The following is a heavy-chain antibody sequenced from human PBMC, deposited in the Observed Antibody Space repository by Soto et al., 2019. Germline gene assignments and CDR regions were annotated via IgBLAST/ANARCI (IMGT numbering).Heavy chain of an antibody. J-gene: IGHJ4*02. Sequence: TFSSYAMSWVRQAPGKGLEWVSAISGSGGSTYYADSVKGRFTISRDNSKNTLYLQMDSLRAEDTAVYYCAKDSRMYYDYVWGSYRPPGYWGQGTLVTVSS. CDR1: TFSSYA. CDR2: ISGSGGST. CDR3: AKDSRMYYDYVWGSYRPPGY. D-gene: IGHD3-16*02. V-gene: IGHV3-23*01.